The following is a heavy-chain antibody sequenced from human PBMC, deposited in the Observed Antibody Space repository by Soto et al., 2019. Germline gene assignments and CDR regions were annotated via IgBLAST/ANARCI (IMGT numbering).Heavy chain of an antibody. V-gene: IGHV4-31*03. CDR3: ARPRMDYDFWSGYGHAFDI. D-gene: IGHD3-3*01. Sequence: SETLSLTCTVSGGSISSGGYYWSWIRQHPGKGLEWIGYIYYSGSTYYNPSLKSRVTISVDTPKNQFSLKLSSVTAADTAVYYCARPRMDYDFWSGYGHAFDIWGQGTMVTVSS. CDR1: GGSISSGGYY. CDR2: IYYSGST. J-gene: IGHJ3*02.